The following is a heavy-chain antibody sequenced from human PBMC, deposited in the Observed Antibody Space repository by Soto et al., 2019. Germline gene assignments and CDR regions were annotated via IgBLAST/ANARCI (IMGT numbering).Heavy chain of an antibody. CDR2: ISYDGSNK. D-gene: IGHD2-2*01. V-gene: IGHV3-30*18. Sequence: SGGSLRLSCAASGFTFSSYGMHWVRQAPGKGLEWVAVISYDGSNKYYADSVKGRFTISRDNSKNTLYLQMNSLRAEDTAVYYCAKDRGRGIVVVPAAMYYYYGMDVWGQGTTVTVSS. CDR1: GFTFSSYG. J-gene: IGHJ6*02. CDR3: AKDRGRGIVVVPAAMYYYYGMDV.